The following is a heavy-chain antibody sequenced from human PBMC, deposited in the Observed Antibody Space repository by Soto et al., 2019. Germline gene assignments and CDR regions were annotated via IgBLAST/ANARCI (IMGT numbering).Heavy chain of an antibody. V-gene: IGHV3-48*02. CDR3: ARSLSYSGYDLSDAFDI. CDR1: GFTFSSYS. Sequence: GGSLRLSCAASGFTFSSYSMNWVRQAPGKGLEWVSYISSSSSTIYYADSVKGRFTISRDNAKNSLYLQMNSLRDEDTAVYYCARSLSYSGYDLSDAFDIWGQGTMVTVSS. J-gene: IGHJ3*02. CDR2: ISSSSSTI. D-gene: IGHD5-12*01.